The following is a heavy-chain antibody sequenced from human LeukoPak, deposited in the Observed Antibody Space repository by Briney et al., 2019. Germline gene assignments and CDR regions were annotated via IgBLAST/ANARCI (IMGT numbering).Heavy chain of an antibody. J-gene: IGHJ6*03. CDR3: ARGWARDTATHMDV. Sequence: SETLSLTCAVYGGSFSGYYWSWIRQPPGKGLEWIGEINHSGSTNYNPSLKSRVTISVDTSKNQFSLKLSSVTAADTAVYYCARGWARDTATHMDVWGKGTTVTVSS. V-gene: IGHV4-34*01. CDR1: GGSFSGYY. CDR2: INHSGST. D-gene: IGHD5-18*01.